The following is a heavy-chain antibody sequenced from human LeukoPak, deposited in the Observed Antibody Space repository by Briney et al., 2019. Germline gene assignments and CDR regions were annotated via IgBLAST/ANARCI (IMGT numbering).Heavy chain of an antibody. CDR3: ARDNSVRAEAWWFNP. J-gene: IGHJ5*02. CDR2: INTNTGNP. Sequence: ASVKVSCKASGYTFTSYAMDWVRQAPGQGLEWMGWINTNTGNPTYAQGFTGRFVFSLDTSVSTAYLQISSLKAEDTAVYYCARDNSVRAEAWWFNPWGQGTLVTVSS. D-gene: IGHD1-26*01. V-gene: IGHV7-4-1*02. CDR1: GYTFTSYA.